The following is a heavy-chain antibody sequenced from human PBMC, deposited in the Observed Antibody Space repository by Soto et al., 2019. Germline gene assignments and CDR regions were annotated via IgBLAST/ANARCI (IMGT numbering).Heavy chain of an antibody. CDR3: AKEPLSDILTGYPYYYYGMDV. D-gene: IGHD3-9*01. V-gene: IGHV3-23*01. CDR1: GFTFSSYA. Sequence: GGSLRLSCAASGFTFSSYAMSWVRQAPGKGLEWVSAISGSGGSTYYADSVKCRFTISRDNSKNTLYLQMNSLRAEDTAVYYCAKEPLSDILTGYPYYYYGMDVWGQGTTVTVSS. CDR2: ISGSGGST. J-gene: IGHJ6*02.